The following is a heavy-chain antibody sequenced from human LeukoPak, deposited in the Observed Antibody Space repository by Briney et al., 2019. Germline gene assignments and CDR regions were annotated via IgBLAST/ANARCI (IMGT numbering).Heavy chain of an antibody. V-gene: IGHV1-69*05. D-gene: IGHD3-22*01. Sequence: SVKVSCKASGYTFTSYGISWVRQAPGQGLEWMGGIIPIFGTANYAQKFQGRVTITTDESTSTAYMELSSLRSEDTAVYYCARERGGDYYDSSGYPLDYWGQGTLVTVSS. CDR1: GYTFTSYG. CDR2: IIPIFGTA. CDR3: ARERGGDYYDSSGYPLDY. J-gene: IGHJ4*02.